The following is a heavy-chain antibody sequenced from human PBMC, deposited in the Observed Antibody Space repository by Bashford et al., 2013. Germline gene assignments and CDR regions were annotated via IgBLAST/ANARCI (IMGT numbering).Heavy chain of an antibody. Sequence: SGPTLVKPTQTLTLTCTFSGFSLSTSGVGVGWIRQPPGKALEWLALIYWDDDKRYSPSLKSRLTITKDTSKNQVVLTMTNMDPVDTATYYCAHSGNIWFGELLASYYFDYWGQGNPGHRLL. CDR2: IYWDDDK. CDR3: AHSGNIWFGELLASYYFDY. CDR1: GFSLSTSGVG. D-gene: IGHD3-10*01. V-gene: IGHV2-5*02. J-gene: IGHJ4*02.